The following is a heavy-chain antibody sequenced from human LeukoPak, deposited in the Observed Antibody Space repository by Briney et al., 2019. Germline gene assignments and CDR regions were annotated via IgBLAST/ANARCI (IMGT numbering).Heavy chain of an antibody. D-gene: IGHD2-8*01. J-gene: IGHJ4*02. V-gene: IGHV3-7*01. CDR2: IKPDGGEM. CDR1: GFTFSNHW. CDR3: AREKSWSRDY. Sequence: AGGSLRLSCAASGFTFSNHWMDWVRQVPGKGLEWVANIKPDGGEMHYVDSVKGRFTISRDNAKNSLYLQMNSLRAEDTAMYYCAREKSWSRDYWGQGTLVTVSS.